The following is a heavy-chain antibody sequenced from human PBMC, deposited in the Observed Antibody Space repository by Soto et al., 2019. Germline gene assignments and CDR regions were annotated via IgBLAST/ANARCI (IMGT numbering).Heavy chain of an antibody. CDR1: GGSISSYY. Sequence: SETLSLTCSFSGGSISSYYWSWIRQPPGKGLEWIGYIYYSGSTNYNPSLKSRVTISVGTSKNQFSLKLSSVTAADTAVYYCAREGYYDSSGYRKFDYWGQGTLVTVSS. D-gene: IGHD3-22*01. CDR2: IYYSGST. CDR3: AREGYYDSSGYRKFDY. V-gene: IGHV4-59*01. J-gene: IGHJ4*02.